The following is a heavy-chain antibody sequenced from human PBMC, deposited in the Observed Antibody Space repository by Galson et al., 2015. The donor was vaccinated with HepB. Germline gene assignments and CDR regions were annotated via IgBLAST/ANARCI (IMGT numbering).Heavy chain of an antibody. Sequence: SCKASGYTFTSYGISWVRQAPGQGLEWMGWISPYNGNTNYAQKLQGRVTMTTDTSTNTAYMELRSLISDDTAIYYCARGGVVPAAVPSWFGPWGQGTRVTVSS. CDR2: ISPYNGNT. CDR1: GYTFTSYG. CDR3: ARGGVVPAAVPSWFGP. V-gene: IGHV1-18*04. D-gene: IGHD2-2*02. J-gene: IGHJ5*02.